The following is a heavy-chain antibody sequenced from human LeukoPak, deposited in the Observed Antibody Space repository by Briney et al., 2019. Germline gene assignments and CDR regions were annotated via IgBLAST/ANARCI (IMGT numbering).Heavy chain of an antibody. Sequence: GGSLRLSCAASVFTFSSYGMYWVRQAPGKGLEWVAFIRSDGNKKYYADFVKGRFTISRDNSKNTLYLQMNSLRAEDTAVYNCAKDRRRDDVLTGSFSAWGPGTLVTVSS. D-gene: IGHD3-9*01. CDR3: AKDRRRDDVLTGSFSA. J-gene: IGHJ5*02. CDR2: IRSDGNKK. V-gene: IGHV3-30*02. CDR1: VFTFSSYG.